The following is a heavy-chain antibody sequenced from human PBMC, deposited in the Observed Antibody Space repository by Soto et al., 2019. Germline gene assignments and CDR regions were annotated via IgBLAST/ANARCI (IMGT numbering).Heavy chain of an antibody. J-gene: IGHJ4*02. CDR2: IYYSGST. Sequence: SETLSLTCTVSGGSISSSSYYWGWIRQPPGKGLEWIGSIYYSGSTYYNPSLKSRVTISVDTSKNQFSLKLSSVTAADTAVYYCARHFDVAVAGIYFDYWGQGNLVTFSS. CDR3: ARHFDVAVAGIYFDY. CDR1: GGSISSSSYY. V-gene: IGHV4-39*01. D-gene: IGHD6-19*01.